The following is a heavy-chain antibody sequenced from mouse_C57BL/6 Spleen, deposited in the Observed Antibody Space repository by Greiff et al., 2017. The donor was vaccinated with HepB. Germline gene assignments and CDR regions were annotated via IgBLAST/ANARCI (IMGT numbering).Heavy chain of an antibody. CDR3: ARHSSGYDYAMDY. CDR2: ISGGGGNT. V-gene: IGHV5-9*01. Sequence: EVKLMESGGGLVKPGGSLKLSCAASGFTFSSYTMSWVRQTPEKRLEWVATISGGGGNTYYPDSVKGRFTISRDNAKNTLYLQMSSLRSEDTALYYCARHSSGYDYAMDYWGQGTSVTVSS. CDR1: GFTFSSYT. D-gene: IGHD3-2*02. J-gene: IGHJ4*01.